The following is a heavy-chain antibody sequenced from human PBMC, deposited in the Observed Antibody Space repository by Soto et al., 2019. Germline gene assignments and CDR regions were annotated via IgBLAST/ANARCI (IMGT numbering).Heavy chain of an antibody. J-gene: IGHJ3*02. D-gene: IGHD3-16*02. CDR1: GFTFSSYA. Sequence: GGSLRLSCAASGFTFSSYAMSWVRQAPGKGLEWVSAISGSGGSTYYADSVKGRFTISRDNSKNTLYLQMNSLRAEDTAVYYCAKGLWNTLGGVIFFLHDVFVIGGKGKMVTVSS. V-gene: IGHV3-23*01. CDR3: AKGLWNTLGGVIFFLHDVFVI. CDR2: ISGSGGST.